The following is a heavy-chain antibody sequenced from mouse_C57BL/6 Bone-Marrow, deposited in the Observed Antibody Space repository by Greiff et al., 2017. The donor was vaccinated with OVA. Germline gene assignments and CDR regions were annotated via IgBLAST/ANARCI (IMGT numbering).Heavy chain of an antibody. J-gene: IGHJ1*03. CDR3: ARNPRGYYYGSSWYFDF. V-gene: IGHV2-9-1*01. CDR2: IWTGGGT. D-gene: IGHD1-1*01. Sequence: VKVVESGPGLVAPSQCLSITCTVSGFSLTSYAISWVRQPPGKGLEWLGVIWTGGGTNYNSALKSRLSISKDNSKSQVFLKMNSLQTDDTARYYCARNPRGYYYGSSWYFDFWGTGTTVTVSS. CDR1: GFSLTSYA.